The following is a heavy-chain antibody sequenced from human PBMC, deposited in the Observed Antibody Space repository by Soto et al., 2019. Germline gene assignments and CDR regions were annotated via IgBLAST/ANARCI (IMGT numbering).Heavy chain of an antibody. CDR2: VYHNGIM. D-gene: IGHD3-10*01. V-gene: IGHV4-38-2*02. Sequence: LSLTCSVSGYSISSGYYWGWVRQAPGKGLEWLGSVYHNGIMFHNPSFQSRVTISVDTSKNQFSLNLRSVTAADTAVYYCAALWFGELAFNYWGHGILVTVSS. CDR3: AALWFGELAFNY. J-gene: IGHJ4*01. CDR1: GYSISSGYY.